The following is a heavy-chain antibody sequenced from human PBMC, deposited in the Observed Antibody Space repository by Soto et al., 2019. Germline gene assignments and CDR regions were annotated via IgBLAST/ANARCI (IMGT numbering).Heavy chain of an antibody. Sequence: ASVKVSCKASGYPFPSSDINWVRQATGQRLEWMGWMNAGNGNTKYSQKFQGRVTITRDTSASTAYMELSSLRSEDTAVYYCARDMVRGSSLFYGMDVWGQGTTVTVSS. V-gene: IGHV1-3*01. CDR1: GYPFPSSD. CDR3: ARDMVRGSSLFYGMDV. CDR2: MNAGNGNT. J-gene: IGHJ6*02. D-gene: IGHD3-10*01.